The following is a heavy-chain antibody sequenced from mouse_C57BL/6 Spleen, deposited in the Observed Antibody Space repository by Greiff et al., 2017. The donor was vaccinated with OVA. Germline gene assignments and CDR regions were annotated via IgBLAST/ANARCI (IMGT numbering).Heavy chain of an antibody. CDR1: GYSITSGYY. D-gene: IGHD3-3*01. J-gene: IGHJ2*01. CDR2: ISYDGSN. Sequence: DVKLQESGPGLVKPSQSLSLTCSVTGYSITSGYYWNWIRQFPGNKLEWMGYISYDGSNNYNPSLKNRISITRDTSKNQFFLKLNSVTTEDTATYYCARGGTEYYFDYWGQGTTLTVSS. CDR3: ARGGTEYYFDY. V-gene: IGHV3-6*01.